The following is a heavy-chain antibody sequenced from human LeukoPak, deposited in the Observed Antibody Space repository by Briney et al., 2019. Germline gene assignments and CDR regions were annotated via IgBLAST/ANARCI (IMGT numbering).Heavy chain of an antibody. J-gene: IGHJ4*02. Sequence: SETLSLTCTVSGGSFSSGDYYWSWIRQPPGKGLGWIGYIYYSGSTNYNPSLKSRVTISVDTSKNQFSLKLSSVTAADTAVYYGARVKGLGSPFDYWGEGTLVTVSS. D-gene: IGHD3-10*01. CDR2: IYYSGST. CDR3: ARVKGLGSPFDY. CDR1: GGSFSSGDYY. V-gene: IGHV4-61*08.